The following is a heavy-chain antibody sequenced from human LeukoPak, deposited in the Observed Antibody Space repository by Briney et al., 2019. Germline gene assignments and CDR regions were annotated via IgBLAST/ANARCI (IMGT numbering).Heavy chain of an antibody. Sequence: SETLSLTCTVSGGSISSYYWSWIRQPPGKGLEWLGYVYSSGSTNYNPFLKSRVTISIDTSKKQFSLKLTSVTAADTAIYYCARGRYSDDYGSHWFDPWGRGTLVTVSS. CDR2: VYSSGST. J-gene: IGHJ5*02. V-gene: IGHV4-59*01. CDR3: ARGRYSDDYGSHWFDP. D-gene: IGHD3-16*01. CDR1: GGSISSYY.